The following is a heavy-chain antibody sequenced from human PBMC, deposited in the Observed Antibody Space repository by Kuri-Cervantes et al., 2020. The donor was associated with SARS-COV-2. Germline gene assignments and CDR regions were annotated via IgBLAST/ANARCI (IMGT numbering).Heavy chain of an antibody. CDR2: ISAGGDTV. CDR1: EFTFSSYD. J-gene: IGHJ4*02. Sequence: GESLKISCAASEFTFSSYDMTWVRQAPGKGLERVSAISAGGDTVLYADSVRGRFTISRDDSKNTLYLQTNSLRAEDTAIYYCAKVILNSDSSTLGRFDFWGLGTLVTVSS. V-gene: IGHV3-23*01. CDR3: AKVILNSDSSTLGRFDF. D-gene: IGHD6-13*01.